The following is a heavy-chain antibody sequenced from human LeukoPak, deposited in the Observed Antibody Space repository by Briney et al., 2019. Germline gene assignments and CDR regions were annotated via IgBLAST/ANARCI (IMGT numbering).Heavy chain of an antibody. Sequence: GGSLRLSCAASGFTFSSYTMNWLRQAPGKGLEWVAVISYDERNIFYGDSVKGRFTISRDNSKDTVYLQINRLRTEDTAVHYCAREAISGWTDHWGQGTLVTVSS. J-gene: IGHJ5*02. CDR3: AREAISGWTDH. CDR2: ISYDERNI. V-gene: IGHV3-30-3*01. D-gene: IGHD6-19*01. CDR1: GFTFSSYT.